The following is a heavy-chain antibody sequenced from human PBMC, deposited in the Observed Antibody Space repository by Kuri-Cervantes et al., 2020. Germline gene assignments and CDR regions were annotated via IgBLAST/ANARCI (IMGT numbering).Heavy chain of an antibody. CDR1: GGSIRSSNYY. V-gene: IGHV4-39*01. Sequence: SETLSLTCTVSGGSIRSSNYYWGWIRQPPGKGLEWIGSIYYSGSTYYNPSLKSRVTISVDTSKNQFSLKLSSVTAADTAVYYCARHRRDYYYYMDVWGKGTTVTVSS. J-gene: IGHJ6*03. CDR2: IYYSGST. CDR3: ARHRRDYYYYMDV.